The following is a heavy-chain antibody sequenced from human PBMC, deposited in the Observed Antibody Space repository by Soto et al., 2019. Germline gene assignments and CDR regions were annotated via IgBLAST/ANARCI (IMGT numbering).Heavy chain of an antibody. D-gene: IGHD3-3*01. J-gene: IGHJ6*03. CDR2: ISGSGVCT. CDR1: GFTFSSYA. Sequence: PGGSLSLSCAASGFTFSSYAMSWVRQAPGKGLEWVTAISGSGVCTYYADSVKGRFIFSRDNSKNTLYLQMNSLRAEDTAVYYCAKGSRYDFWSGHYGGMPHKYYYYYMDVWGKGTTVTVSS. CDR3: AKGSRYDFWSGHYGGMPHKYYYYYMDV. V-gene: IGHV3-23*01.